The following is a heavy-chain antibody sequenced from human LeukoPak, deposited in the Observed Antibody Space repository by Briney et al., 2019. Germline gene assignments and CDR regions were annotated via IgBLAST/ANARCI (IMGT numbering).Heavy chain of an antibody. J-gene: IGHJ5*01. CDR3: ARGPVALPNDRLSLFFDF. D-gene: IGHD2-8*01. CDR1: GASFNTYY. V-gene: IGHV4-34*01. Sequence: SETLSLTCAVYGASFNTYYWTWIRQSPDKGLEWIGEVKHDGDTNVNPSLRSRVVMSVDASKNQFSLKVTSVTAADTAIYFCARGPVALPNDRLSLFFDFWGQGTLVTVSS. CDR2: VKHDGDT.